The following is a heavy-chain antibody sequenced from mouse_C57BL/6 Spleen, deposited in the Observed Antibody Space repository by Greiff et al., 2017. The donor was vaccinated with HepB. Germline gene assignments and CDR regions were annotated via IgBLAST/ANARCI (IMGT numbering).Heavy chain of an antibody. CDR1: GYTFTSYW. D-gene: IGHD1-1*01. Sequence: VKLQQPGAELVKPGASVKLSCKASGYTFTSYWMHWVKQRPGQGLEWIGMIHPNSGSTNYNEKFKSKATLTVDKSSSTAYMQLSSLTSEDSAVYYCARLGYGSSYDFDYWGQGTTLTVSS. J-gene: IGHJ2*01. V-gene: IGHV1-64*01. CDR3: ARLGYGSSYDFDY. CDR2: IHPNSGST.